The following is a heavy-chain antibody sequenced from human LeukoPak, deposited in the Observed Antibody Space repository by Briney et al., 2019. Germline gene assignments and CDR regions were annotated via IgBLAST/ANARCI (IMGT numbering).Heavy chain of an antibody. J-gene: IGHJ3*02. CDR3: ANEVYSSGWYSDAFDI. Sequence: SVKVSCKASGGTFSSYAISWVRRAPGQGLEWMGRIIPILGIANYAQKFQGRVTITADKSTSTAYMELSSLRSEDTAVYYCANEVYSSGWYSDAFDIWGQGTMVTVSS. D-gene: IGHD6-19*01. V-gene: IGHV1-69*04. CDR1: GGTFSSYA. CDR2: IIPILGIA.